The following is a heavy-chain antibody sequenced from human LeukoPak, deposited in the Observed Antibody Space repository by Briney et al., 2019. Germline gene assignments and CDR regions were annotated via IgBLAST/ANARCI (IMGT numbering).Heavy chain of an antibody. Sequence: PGGSLRLSCAASGFTFSSYSMNWVRQAPGQGLEWVSSISSSSSYIYYADSVKGRFTISRDNAKNSLYLQMNSLRAEDTAVYYCARAIAAAANRLSYYYYGMDVWGQGTTVTVSS. V-gene: IGHV3-21*01. J-gene: IGHJ6*02. CDR2: ISSSSSYI. CDR1: GFTFSSYS. D-gene: IGHD6-13*01. CDR3: ARAIAAAANRLSYYYYGMDV.